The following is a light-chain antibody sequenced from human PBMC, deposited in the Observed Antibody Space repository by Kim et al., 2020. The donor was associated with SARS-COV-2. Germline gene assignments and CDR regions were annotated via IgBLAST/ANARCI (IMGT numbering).Light chain of an antibody. CDR1: ESVKTF. CDR3: QQHNNWPLT. Sequence: EIVMTQSPATLSVSLGERVTLSCRASESVKTFLAWYQQSPGQAPRLLIYGASTRATGIPARFSGSGSGTDFTVTISSLQAEDAAVYYCQQHNNWPLTFGGGTKVDIK. V-gene: IGKV3-15*01. CDR2: GAS. J-gene: IGKJ4*01.